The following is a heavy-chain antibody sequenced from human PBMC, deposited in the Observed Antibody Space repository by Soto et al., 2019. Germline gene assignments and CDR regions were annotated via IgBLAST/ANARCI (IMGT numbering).Heavy chain of an antibody. V-gene: IGHV3-30*18. D-gene: IGHD6-19*01. Sequence: PGGSLRLSCAASGLTFSSYGMHWVRQAPGKGLEWVAVISYDGSNKYYADSVKGRFTISRDNSKNTLYLQMNSLRAEDTAVYYCAKEMEVAGSWGIYYYYYGMDVWGQGTTVTVSS. J-gene: IGHJ6*02. CDR1: GLTFSSYG. CDR3: AKEMEVAGSWGIYYYYYGMDV. CDR2: ISYDGSNK.